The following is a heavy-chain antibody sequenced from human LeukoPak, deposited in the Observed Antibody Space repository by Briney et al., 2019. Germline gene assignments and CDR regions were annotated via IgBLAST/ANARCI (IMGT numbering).Heavy chain of an antibody. J-gene: IGHJ4*02. CDR2: IYTSGST. CDR3: ARSPVVVPAAIDY. V-gene: IGHV4-4*07. D-gene: IGHD2-2*01. Sequence: SETLSLTCTVSGGSIGSYYWSWIRQPAGKGLEWIGRIYTSGSTNYNPSLKSRVTISVDKSKNQFSLKLSSVTAADTAVYYCARSPVVVPAAIDYWGQGTLVTVSS. CDR1: GGSIGSYY.